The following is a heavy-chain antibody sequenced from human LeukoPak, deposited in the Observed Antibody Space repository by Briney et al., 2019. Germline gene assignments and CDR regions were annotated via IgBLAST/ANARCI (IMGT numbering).Heavy chain of an antibody. J-gene: IGHJ4*02. Sequence: SQTLSLTCAVSGGSISSGGYSWRWIRQPPGKGLEWIGYIYHSGSTYYNPSLKSRATISVDRSKNQFSLKLSSVTAADTAVYYCARARDPYGDYGSFDYWGQGTLVTVSS. V-gene: IGHV4-30-2*01. CDR1: GGSISSGGYS. D-gene: IGHD4-17*01. CDR3: ARARDPYGDYGSFDY. CDR2: IYHSGST.